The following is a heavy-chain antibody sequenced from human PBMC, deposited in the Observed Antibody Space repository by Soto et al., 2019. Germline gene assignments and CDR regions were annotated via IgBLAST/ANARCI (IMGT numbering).Heavy chain of an antibody. V-gene: IGHV4-39*01. CDR2: IYYSGST. J-gene: IGHJ4*02. CDR3: ASLGGAPDGVVITF. Sequence: QLQMQESGPGLVKASETLSLTCTVSGGSISSSSYYWGWIRQPPGKGLEWIGSIYYSGSTYYNPSLKSRVTISVDTTKNQFSLKLSSVTAADTAVYYCASLGGAPDGVVITFWGRGTLVTVSS. D-gene: IGHD3-3*01. CDR1: GGSISSSSYY.